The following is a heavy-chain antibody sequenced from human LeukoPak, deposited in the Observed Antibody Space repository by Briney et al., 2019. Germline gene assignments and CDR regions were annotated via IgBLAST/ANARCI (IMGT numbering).Heavy chain of an antibody. CDR2: IYPGDSDT. Sequence: GESLKISCKGSGYSFTSYWIGWVRQMPGKGLEWMGIIYPGDSDTRYSPSFQGQVTISADKSISTAYLQWSSLKAWDTAMYYLARQGHDCRVGSCYPNVAFNIWGKGQWSPSLQ. D-gene: IGHD2-15*01. V-gene: IGHV5-51*01. J-gene: IGHJ3*02. CDR1: GYSFTSYW. CDR3: ARQGHDCRVGSCYPNVAFNI.